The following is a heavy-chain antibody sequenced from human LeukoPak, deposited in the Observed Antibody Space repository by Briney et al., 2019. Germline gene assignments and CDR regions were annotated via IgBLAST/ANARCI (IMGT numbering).Heavy chain of an antibody. CDR2: INWNGGST. CDR3: ARVPEYSSSWLPHYYYMDV. D-gene: IGHD6-13*01. V-gene: IGHV3-20*04. J-gene: IGHJ6*03. CDR1: GFTFDDYG. Sequence: SGGSLRLSCAASGFTFDDYGMSWVRQAPGKGLEWVSGINWNGGSTGYADSVKGRFTISRDNAKNSLYLQMNSLRAEDTALYYCARVPEYSSSWLPHYYYMDVWGKGTTVTVSS.